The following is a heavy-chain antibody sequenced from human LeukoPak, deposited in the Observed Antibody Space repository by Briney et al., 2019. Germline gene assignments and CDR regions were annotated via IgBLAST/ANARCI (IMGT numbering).Heavy chain of an antibody. D-gene: IGHD2-8*01. J-gene: IGHJ5*02. Sequence: GGSLRLSCAASGFTFSSYSMNWVRQAPGKGLEWVSSISSSSSYIYYADSVKGRFTISRDNAKNSLYLQMNSLRAEDTAVYYCARVGYCTNGVCYTDPVYNWFDPWGQGTLVTVSS. CDR2: ISSSSSYI. V-gene: IGHV3-21*01. CDR1: GFTFSSYS. CDR3: ARVGYCTNGVCYTDPVYNWFDP.